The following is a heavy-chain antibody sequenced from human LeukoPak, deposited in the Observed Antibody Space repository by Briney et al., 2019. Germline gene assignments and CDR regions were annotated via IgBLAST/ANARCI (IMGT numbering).Heavy chain of an antibody. Sequence: ASVKVSCTASGYTFTNYGISWVRQAPGQGLDWMECISAYNGNTNYAQKLQGRVTMTTDTSTSTAYMELRSLRSEDTAVYYCARVSLGNEPGSPQNYYYYGMDVWGQGTTVTVSS. CDR3: ARVSLGNEPGSPQNYYYYGMDV. CDR1: GYTFTNYG. V-gene: IGHV1-18*01. J-gene: IGHJ6*02. CDR2: ISAYNGNT.